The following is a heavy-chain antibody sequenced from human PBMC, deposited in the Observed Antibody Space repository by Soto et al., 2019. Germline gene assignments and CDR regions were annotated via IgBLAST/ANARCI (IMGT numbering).Heavy chain of an antibody. J-gene: IGHJ4*02. CDR1: GYTFANYG. Sequence: QVRLVQSGPEVKKPGASVRVSCKASGYTFANYGITWVRQTSGQGLEWLGWISGYNINTLYAQKFEGRVTLTTDKSTSTVYMELRSLKSDDTAIYFWARERRWEPLLYWGQGTLVTVSS. V-gene: IGHV1-18*01. CDR3: ARERRWEPLLY. CDR2: ISGYNINT. D-gene: IGHD1-26*01.